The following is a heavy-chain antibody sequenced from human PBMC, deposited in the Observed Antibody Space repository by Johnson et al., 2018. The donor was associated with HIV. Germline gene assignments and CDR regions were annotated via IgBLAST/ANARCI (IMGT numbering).Heavy chain of an antibody. Sequence: QVQLVESGGGVVQPGRSLRLSCAASGFTFSSYGMHWVRQAPGKGLEWVAVIWYDGSNKYYADSVKGRFTISRDNSKNTLYLQLNSLGLDDTAVSFCARSTGALDSWGQGTMVTVSS. CDR2: IWYDGSNK. D-gene: IGHD4-17*01. J-gene: IGHJ3*02. CDR1: GFTFSSYG. CDR3: ARSTGALDS. V-gene: IGHV3-33*01.